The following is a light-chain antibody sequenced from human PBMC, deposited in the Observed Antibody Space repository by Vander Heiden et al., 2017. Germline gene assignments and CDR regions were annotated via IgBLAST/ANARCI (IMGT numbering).Light chain of an antibody. Sequence: QPAPTQPASVSGSPGQPIPISCTGTNTDVGTYTLSPRYQQHPGKAPKLMIFEVSKRPSGVADRVSSSESGNTASLTVSRLRAVDETDYCCCSYAGRRVYVFGVGTRVTVL. CDR2: EVS. CDR1: NTDVGTYTL. CDR3: CSYAGRRVYV. J-gene: IGLJ1*01. V-gene: IGLV2-23*02.